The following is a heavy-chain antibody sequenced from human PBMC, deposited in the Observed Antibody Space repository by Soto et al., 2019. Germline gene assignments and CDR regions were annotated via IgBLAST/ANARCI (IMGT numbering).Heavy chain of an antibody. CDR2: INHSGST. CDR3: ARGYRRQGRFDY. J-gene: IGHJ4*02. Sequence: QVQLQQWGAGLLKPSETLSLTCAVYGGSFSGYYWSWIRQPPGKGLEWIGEINHSGSTNYNPSLKSRXXIXVXTSKNQFSLKLSSVTAADTAVYYCARGYRRQGRFDYWGQGTLVTVSS. D-gene: IGHD3-16*02. V-gene: IGHV4-34*01. CDR1: GGSFSGYY.